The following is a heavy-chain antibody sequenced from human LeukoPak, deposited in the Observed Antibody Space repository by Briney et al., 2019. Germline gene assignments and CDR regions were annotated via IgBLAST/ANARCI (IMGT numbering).Heavy chain of an antibody. Sequence: SETLSLTCTVSGGSISSGSYYWSWIRQPAGKGLEWIGRIYTSGSTSYNPSLKSRVTISVDTSKNQFSLKLSSVTAADTAVYYCARVGTGVSFDFWGQGTLVTVSS. CDR1: GGSISSGSYY. V-gene: IGHV4-61*02. J-gene: IGHJ4*02. CDR2: IYTSGST. CDR3: ARVGTGVSFDF. D-gene: IGHD7-27*01.